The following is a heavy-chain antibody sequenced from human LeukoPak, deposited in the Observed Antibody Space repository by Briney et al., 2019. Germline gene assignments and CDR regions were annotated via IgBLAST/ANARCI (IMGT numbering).Heavy chain of an antibody. V-gene: IGHV1-18*01. J-gene: IGHJ4*02. D-gene: IGHD6-13*01. Sequence: ASVKVSCKASDYTFTSYGISWVRQAPGQELEWMGWISAYNGHTNYAQNLQGRVTMTTDTSTSTAYMELRSLRSDDTAVYYCARVAAADYFDYWGQGTLVTVSS. CDR2: ISAYNGHT. CDR3: ARVAAADYFDY. CDR1: DYTFTSYG.